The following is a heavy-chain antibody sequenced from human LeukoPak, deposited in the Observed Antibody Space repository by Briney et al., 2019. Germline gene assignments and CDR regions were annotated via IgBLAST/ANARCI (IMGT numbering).Heavy chain of an antibody. Sequence: GGSLRPSCAASGFTFSSYSMNWVRQAPGKGLEWVSSISSSSSYIYYADSVKGRFTISRDNAKNSLYLQMNSLRAEDTAVYYCARVGAKYNYYYYMDVWGKGTTVTVSS. CDR2: ISSSSSYI. V-gene: IGHV3-21*01. CDR1: GFTFSSYS. D-gene: IGHD1-26*01. CDR3: ARVGAKYNYYYYMDV. J-gene: IGHJ6*03.